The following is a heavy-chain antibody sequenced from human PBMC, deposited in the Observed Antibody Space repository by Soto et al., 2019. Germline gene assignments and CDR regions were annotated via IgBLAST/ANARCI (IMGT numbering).Heavy chain of an antibody. V-gene: IGHV1-46*01. J-gene: IGHJ5*02. Sequence: QVQLVQSGAEVKKPGAPVKVSCKASGYTFTSYYIHWVRQAPGQGLEWMGIITPSGGSTIYAQKFQGRVTMTRDTSTSTVYMELSSLRSEDTAVYHCARGAAVAGGNNWFDPWGQGTLVTVSS. CDR3: ARGAAVAGGNNWFDP. D-gene: IGHD6-19*01. CDR1: GYTFTSYY. CDR2: ITPSGGST.